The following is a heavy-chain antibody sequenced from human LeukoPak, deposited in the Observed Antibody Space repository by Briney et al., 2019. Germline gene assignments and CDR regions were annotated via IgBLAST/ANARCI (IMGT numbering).Heavy chain of an antibody. Sequence: SETLSLTCAVYGGSFSGYYWSWIRQPPGKGLEWIGSIYYSGSTFYNPSPKSRVTISVDTSKNQFSLKVRSVTAADTAVYYCARDPDYYDSSGQGWFDPWGQGTLVTVSS. V-gene: IGHV4-34*01. J-gene: IGHJ5*02. CDR1: GGSFSGYY. CDR2: IYYSGST. D-gene: IGHD3-22*01. CDR3: ARDPDYYDSSGQGWFDP.